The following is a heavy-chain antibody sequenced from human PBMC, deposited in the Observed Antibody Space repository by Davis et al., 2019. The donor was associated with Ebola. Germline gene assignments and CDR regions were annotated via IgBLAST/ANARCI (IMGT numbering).Heavy chain of an antibody. Sequence: PSETLSLTCNFSDGSISSHYWNWIRQPPGKGLEWVGIIYGGWRTNYNPSLKSRITISADRSKNQFSLNLRSVTAADTAVYYCVRFGRGAFWGQGTLVTVSS. CDR1: DGSISSHY. CDR3: VRFGRGAF. CDR2: IYGGWRT. D-gene: IGHD3-16*01. J-gene: IGHJ4*02. V-gene: IGHV4-59*11.